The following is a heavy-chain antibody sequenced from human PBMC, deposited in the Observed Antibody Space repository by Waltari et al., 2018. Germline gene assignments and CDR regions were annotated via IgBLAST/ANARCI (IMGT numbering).Heavy chain of an antibody. D-gene: IGHD2-21*02. J-gene: IGHJ4*02. Sequence: QLQLQESGPGLVKPSETLSLTCTVSGVPISSIIACWGWIRRPPGTGLAWSGRLYSSRSPPYTPSLNSRVTISVDTSKNPFSLRLSSVTAADTAVYYCARRGPAVTAIPYFDFWGQGTLVTVSS. CDR1: GVPISSIIAC. CDR2: LYSSRSP. CDR3: ARRGPAVTAIPYFDF. V-gene: IGHV4-39*07.